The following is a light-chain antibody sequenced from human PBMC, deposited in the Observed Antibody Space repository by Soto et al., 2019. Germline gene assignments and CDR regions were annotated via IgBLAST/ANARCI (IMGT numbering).Light chain of an antibody. CDR3: QQHGNSPPYT. J-gene: IGKJ2*01. Sequence: EIVLTQSPGTLSSSPGERATLSCRASLSVITNYLAWYQQKPGQAPRLLIYGASYRATGIPDRFSGSGSGTDFTLTISRLEPEDFAVYYCQQHGNSPPYTFGQGTKLEIK. CDR1: LSVITNY. V-gene: IGKV3-20*01. CDR2: GAS.